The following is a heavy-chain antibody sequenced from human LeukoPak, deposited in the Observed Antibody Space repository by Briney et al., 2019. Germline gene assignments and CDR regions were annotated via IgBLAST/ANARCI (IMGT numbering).Heavy chain of an antibody. CDR1: GGSFSGYY. D-gene: IGHD3-3*01. CDR2: INHSGGT. CDR3: ARDDFWSGYSSLDY. Sequence: SETLSLTCAVYGGSFSGYYWSWIRQPPGKGLEWIGEINHSGGTNYNPSLKSRVTISVDTSKNQFSLKLSSVTAADTAVYYCARDDFWSGYSSLDYWGQGTLVTVSS. V-gene: IGHV4-34*01. J-gene: IGHJ4*02.